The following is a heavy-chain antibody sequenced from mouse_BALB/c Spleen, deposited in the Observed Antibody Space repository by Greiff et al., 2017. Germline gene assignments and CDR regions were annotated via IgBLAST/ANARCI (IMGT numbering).Heavy chain of an antibody. J-gene: IGHJ2*01. CDR2: IDPANGNT. CDR1: GFNIKDTY. D-gene: IGHD2-1*01. V-gene: IGHV14-3*02. Sequence: EVQLQQSGAELVKPGASVKLSCTASGFNIKDTYMHWVKQRPEQGLEWIGRIDPANGNTKYDPKFQGKATITADTSSNPAYLQLSSLTSEDTAVYYCARWGNSPYYFDSWGQGTTLTVSS. CDR3: ARWGNSPYYFDS.